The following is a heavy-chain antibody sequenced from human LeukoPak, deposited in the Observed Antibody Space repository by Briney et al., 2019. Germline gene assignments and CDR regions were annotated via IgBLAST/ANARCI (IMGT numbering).Heavy chain of an antibody. CDR3: TSPKYYYDSSGSPAFDI. J-gene: IGHJ3*02. D-gene: IGHD3-22*01. V-gene: IGHV1-69*13. Sequence: ASVKASCKASGGTFSSYAISWVRQAPGQGLEWMGGIIPIFGTANYAQKFQGRVTITADESTSTAYMELSSLRSEDTAVYYCTSPKYYYDSSGSPAFDIWGQGTMVTVSS. CDR1: GGTFSSYA. CDR2: IIPIFGTA.